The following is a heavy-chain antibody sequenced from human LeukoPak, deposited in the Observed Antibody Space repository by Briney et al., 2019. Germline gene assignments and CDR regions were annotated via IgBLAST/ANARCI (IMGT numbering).Heavy chain of an antibody. J-gene: IGHJ3*02. CDR1: GVSITTSNW. Sequence: RSSETLSLTCAVSGVSITTSNWFSWVRQSPGKGLEWIGEIYNSGNTNYNPSLKSRVTISVDKSNNQISLKLRSVTAADTAVYYCARRVRGVNDAFDIWAQGTVVTVSS. CDR3: ARRVRGVNDAFDI. D-gene: IGHD3-10*01. CDR2: IYNSGNT. V-gene: IGHV4-4*02.